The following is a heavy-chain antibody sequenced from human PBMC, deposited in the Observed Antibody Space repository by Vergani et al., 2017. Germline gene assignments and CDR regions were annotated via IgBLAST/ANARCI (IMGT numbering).Heavy chain of an antibody. V-gene: IGHV3-23*01. CDR2: LSASDRRT. D-gene: IGHD6-19*01. CDR1: GFTFIMHA. CDR3: AKVGRSEVAGTFGAFDI. J-gene: IGHJ3*02. Sequence: EVQLLESGGDLVQPGGSLRLSCAASGFTFIMHAMSWVRQAPGKGLEWVSTLSASDRRTHYADSVKGRFTIARDISKNTLFLHMNSLRPEDTAVYYCAKVGRSEVAGTFGAFDILGQGTMVTVCS.